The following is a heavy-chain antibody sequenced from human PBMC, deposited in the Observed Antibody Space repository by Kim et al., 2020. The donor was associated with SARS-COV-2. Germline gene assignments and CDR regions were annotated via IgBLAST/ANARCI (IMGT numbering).Heavy chain of an antibody. CDR1: GYTFTGYY. Sequence: ASVKVSCKASGYTFTGYYMHWVRQARGQGLEWMGRINPNSGGTNYAQKFQGRVTMTRDTSISTAYMELSRLRSDDTAVYYCARGYYYGSVYYFDYWGQGTLVTVSS. CDR3: ARGYYYGSVYYFDY. CDR2: INPNSGGT. V-gene: IGHV1-2*06. D-gene: IGHD3-10*01. J-gene: IGHJ4*02.